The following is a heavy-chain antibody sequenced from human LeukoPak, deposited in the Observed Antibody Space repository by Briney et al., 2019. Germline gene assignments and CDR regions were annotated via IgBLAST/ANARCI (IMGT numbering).Heavy chain of an antibody. D-gene: IGHD4-17*01. J-gene: IGHJ4*02. Sequence: GGSLRLSCAASGFTFSSYSMNWVRQAPGKGLEWVSSISSSSSYIYYADSVKGRFIISKDNAKNSLYLQMNSLRAEDTAVYYCARERGGYGDYVLGDFDYWGQGTLVTVSS. CDR2: ISSSSSYI. V-gene: IGHV3-21*01. CDR1: GFTFSSYS. CDR3: ARERGGYGDYVLGDFDY.